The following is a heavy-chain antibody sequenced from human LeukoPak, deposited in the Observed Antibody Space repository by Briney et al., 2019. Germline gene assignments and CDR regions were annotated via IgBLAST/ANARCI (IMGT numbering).Heavy chain of an antibody. CDR1: GGSISSYY. Sequence: SETLSLTCTVSGGSISSYYWSWIRQSPGKGLEWIGYIYYSGSTNYNPSLKGRVTISVDTSKNQFSLRLRSVTAADTAVYYCARDLESSSSWYFDLWGRGTLVTVSS. CDR3: ARDLESSSSWYFDL. CDR2: IYYSGST. V-gene: IGHV4-59*12. J-gene: IGHJ2*01. D-gene: IGHD6-6*01.